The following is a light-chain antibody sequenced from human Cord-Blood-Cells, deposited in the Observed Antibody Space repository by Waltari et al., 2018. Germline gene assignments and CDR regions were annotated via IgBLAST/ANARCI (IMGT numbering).Light chain of an antibody. CDR2: DVS. V-gene: IGLV2-11*01. Sequence: QSALTQPRPVSGSPGQSVTISCTGTSSDVGGYNYGSWYHQHPGKAPKLMIYDVSNRPSGVPDRFSGSKSGNTASLTISGLQAEDEADYYCCSYAGSYTYVFGTGTKVTVL. CDR3: CSYAGSYTYV. CDR1: SSDVGGYNY. J-gene: IGLJ1*01.